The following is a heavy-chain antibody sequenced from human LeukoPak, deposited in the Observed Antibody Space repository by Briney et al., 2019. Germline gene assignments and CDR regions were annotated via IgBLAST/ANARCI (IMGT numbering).Heavy chain of an antibody. D-gene: IGHD1-26*01. CDR1: GGSISSSNW. CDR2: IYHSGST. V-gene: IGHV4-4*02. Sequence: PSGTLSLTCAVSGGSISSSNWWSWVRQPPGKGLEWIGEIYHSGSTNYNPSLKSRVTISVDTSKNQFSLKLSSVTAADTAVYYCARGLVGATTNFDYWGQGTLVTVSS. CDR3: ARGLVGATTNFDY. J-gene: IGHJ4*02.